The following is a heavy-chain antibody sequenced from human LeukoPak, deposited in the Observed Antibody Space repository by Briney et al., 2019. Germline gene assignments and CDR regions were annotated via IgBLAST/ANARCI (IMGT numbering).Heavy chain of an antibody. CDR1: GGSFSGYY. J-gene: IGHJ4*02. D-gene: IGHD6-13*01. Sequence: SETLSLTCAVYGGSFSGYYWSWIRQPPGKGLEWIGEINHSGSTHYNPSLKSRVTISVDTSQKQFSLRLTSVTAADTAVYYCARGRYLTTSGGAAAGFLDYWGQGSLVTVSS. CDR2: INHSGST. V-gene: IGHV4-34*01. CDR3: ARGRYLTTSGGAAAGFLDY.